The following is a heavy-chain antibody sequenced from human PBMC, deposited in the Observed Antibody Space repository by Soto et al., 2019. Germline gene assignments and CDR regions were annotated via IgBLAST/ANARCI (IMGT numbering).Heavy chain of an antibody. CDR2: IKQDGSEK. D-gene: IGHD3-3*01. J-gene: IGHJ5*02. CDR3: ARDLDLRDFWSGHFGGVWFDP. CDR1: GFTFSNYA. Sequence: PGGSLRLSCPSSGFTFSNYAMSWVRQAPGKGLEWVANIKQDGSEKYYVDSVKGRFTISRDNAKNSLYLHMNSLKAEDTAVYYCARDLDLRDFWSGHFGGVWFDPWGQGTLVTVSS. V-gene: IGHV3-7*01.